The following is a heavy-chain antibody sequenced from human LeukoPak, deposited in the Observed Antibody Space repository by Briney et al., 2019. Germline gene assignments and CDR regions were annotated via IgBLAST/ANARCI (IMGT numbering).Heavy chain of an antibody. J-gene: IGHJ6*02. D-gene: IGHD2-2*01. CDR2: IYHSGST. V-gene: IGHV4-4*02. Sequence: SGTLSLTCAVSGGSISSSNWWSWVRQPPGQGLEWIGEIYHSGSTNYNPSLKSRVTISVDKSKNQFSLKLSSVTAADTAVYYCARQEVDYHYGMDVWGQGTTVTVSS. CDR1: GGSISSSNW. CDR3: ARQEVDYHYGMDV.